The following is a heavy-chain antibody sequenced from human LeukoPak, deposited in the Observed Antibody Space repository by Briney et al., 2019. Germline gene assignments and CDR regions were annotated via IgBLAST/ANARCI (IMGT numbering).Heavy chain of an antibody. CDR1: GYTFTFYY. CDR3: AREGRLERGYYDSSGYYDY. J-gene: IGHJ4*02. D-gene: IGHD3-22*01. CDR2: INPSGGST. Sequence: ASVKVSCKASGYTFTFYYIYWVRQAPGQGLEWMGIINPSGGSTSYAQKFQGRVTMTRDMSTSTVYMELSSLRSEDTAVYYCAREGRLERGYYDSSGYYDYWGQGTLVTVSS. V-gene: IGHV1-46*01.